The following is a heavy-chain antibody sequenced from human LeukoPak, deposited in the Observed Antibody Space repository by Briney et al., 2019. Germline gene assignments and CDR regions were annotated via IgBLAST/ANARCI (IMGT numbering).Heavy chain of an antibody. D-gene: IGHD2-2*01. V-gene: IGHV1-69*13. J-gene: IGHJ5*02. Sequence: SVKVSCKASGGTFSSYAISWVRQAPGQGLEWMGGVIPIFGTANYAQKFQGRGTITADESTSTAYMELRSLSSEDTAVYYCARAKGDYCSSTSCYNWFDPWGQGTLVTVSS. CDR1: GGTFSSYA. CDR2: VIPIFGTA. CDR3: ARAKGDYCSSTSCYNWFDP.